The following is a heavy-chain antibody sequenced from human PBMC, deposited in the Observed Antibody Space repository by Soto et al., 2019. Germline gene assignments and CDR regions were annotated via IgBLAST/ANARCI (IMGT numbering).Heavy chain of an antibody. CDR2: IVVGSGNT. D-gene: IGHD3-22*01. Sequence: SVKVSCKASGFTFTSSAVQWVRQARGQRLEWIGWIVVGSGNTNYAQKFQERVTITRDMSTSTAYMELSSLRSEDTAVYYCAADPAPYYYDSSGYYGFDYWGQGTLVTVSS. CDR3: AADPAPYYYDSSGYYGFDY. J-gene: IGHJ4*02. V-gene: IGHV1-58*01. CDR1: GFTFTSSA.